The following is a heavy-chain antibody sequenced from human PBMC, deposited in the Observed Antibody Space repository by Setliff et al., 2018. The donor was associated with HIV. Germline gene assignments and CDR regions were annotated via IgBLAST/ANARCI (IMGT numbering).Heavy chain of an antibody. CDR2: MNPNSGNT. V-gene: IGHV1-8*02. J-gene: IGHJ6*03. Sequence: GASVKVSCKASGYTFTSYDINRVRQATGQGLEWMGWMNPNSGNTGYAQKFQGRVTMTRNTSISTAYMELSSLRSEDTAVYYCARGAWYTSGWYSSRYMDVWGKGTTVTVSS. D-gene: IGHD6-19*01. CDR1: GYTFTSYD. CDR3: ARGAWYTSGWYSSRYMDV.